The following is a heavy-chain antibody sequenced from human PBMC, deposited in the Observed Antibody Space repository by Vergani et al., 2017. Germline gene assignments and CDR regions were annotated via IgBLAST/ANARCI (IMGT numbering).Heavy chain of an antibody. V-gene: IGHV4-59*01. CDR1: DGSITSFY. D-gene: IGHD3-16*01. J-gene: IGHJ4*02. CDR3: AKSTFGRTYFDL. CDR2: IFHTGHT. Sequence: QVQLQESGPGLVKPSETLSLTCTVPDGSITSFYWSWIRQPPGKRLEWIGYIFHTGHTNYNPSLKSRVTMSMDTSKNQFSLNVNSVTAADTAMYFCAKSTFGRTYFDLWGQGTLVIVSS.